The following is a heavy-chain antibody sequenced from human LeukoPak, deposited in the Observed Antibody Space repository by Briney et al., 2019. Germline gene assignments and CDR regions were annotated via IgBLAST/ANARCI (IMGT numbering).Heavy chain of an antibody. Sequence: GGSLRLSCAASGFTFSTYTMNWVRQAPGKGLEWDSCISSSSTYIHYADSVKGRFTISRDDAKNSLYLQLNSLRVEDTAVYYCARIFHDSGAYYSDYWGQGTLLTVSS. J-gene: IGHJ4*02. CDR2: ISSSSTYI. CDR3: ARIFHDSGAYYSDY. CDR1: GFTFSTYT. V-gene: IGHV3-21*01. D-gene: IGHD3-22*01.